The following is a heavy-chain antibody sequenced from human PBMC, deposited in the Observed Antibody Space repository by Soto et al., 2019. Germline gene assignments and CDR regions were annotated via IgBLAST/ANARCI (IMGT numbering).Heavy chain of an antibody. CDR1: GGSISSGGYS. CDR3: ARVAAGWRGYQFDY. D-gene: IGHD3-3*01. CDR2: IYHSGST. J-gene: IGHJ4*02. Sequence: SETLSLTCAVSGGSISSGGYSWSWIRQPPGKGLEWIGYIYHSGSTYYNPSLKSRVTISVDRSKNQFSLKLSSVTAADTAVYYCARVAAGWRGYQFDYWRQGTLVTVSS. V-gene: IGHV4-30-2*01.